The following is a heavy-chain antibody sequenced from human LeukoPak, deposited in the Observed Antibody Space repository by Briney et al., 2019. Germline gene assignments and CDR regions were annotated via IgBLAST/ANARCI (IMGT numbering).Heavy chain of an antibody. D-gene: IGHD5-12*01. CDR3: ARRLISGYDYMGAFDP. V-gene: IGHV5-51*01. Sequence: GESLKISCKGSGYSFTSYWIGWVRQMPGKGPGWMGMIYPGDSNTRYSPSFQGQVTISADKSISTAYLQLSSLKASDTAMYYCARRLISGYDYMGAFDPWGQGTLVTVSS. CDR1: GYSFTSYW. J-gene: IGHJ5*02. CDR2: IYPGDSNT.